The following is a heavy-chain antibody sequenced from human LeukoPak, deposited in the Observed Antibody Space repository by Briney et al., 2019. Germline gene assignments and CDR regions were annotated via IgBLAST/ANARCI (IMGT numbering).Heavy chain of an antibody. Sequence: GESLKISCKGSGYSFTSYWIGWVRQMPGKGLEWMGIIYPGNSDTRYSPSFQGQVTISADKSISTAYLQWSSLKASDTAMHYCATSGGSSWYYFDYWGQGTLVTVSS. V-gene: IGHV5-51*01. CDR3: ATSGGSSWYYFDY. CDR2: IYPGNSDT. CDR1: GYSFTSYW. D-gene: IGHD6-13*01. J-gene: IGHJ4*02.